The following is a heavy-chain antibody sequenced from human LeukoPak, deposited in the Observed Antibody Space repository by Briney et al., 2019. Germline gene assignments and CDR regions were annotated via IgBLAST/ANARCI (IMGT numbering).Heavy chain of an antibody. CDR1: GGSFSGYY. CDR2: INHSGST. D-gene: IGHD2-2*02. Sequence: SETLSLTCAVHGGSFSGYYWSWIRQPPGKGLEWSGEINHSGSTNYNPSLKSRVTISVDTSKNQFSLKLSSVTAADTAVYYCAREGLRVPAAIKLRAGNYYFDYWGQGTLVTVSS. CDR3: AREGLRVPAAIKLRAGNYYFDY. V-gene: IGHV4-34*01. J-gene: IGHJ4*02.